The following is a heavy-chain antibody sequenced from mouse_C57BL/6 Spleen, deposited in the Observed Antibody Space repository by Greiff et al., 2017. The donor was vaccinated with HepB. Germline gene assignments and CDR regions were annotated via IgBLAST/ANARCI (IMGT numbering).Heavy chain of an antibody. CDR2: ISYSGST. D-gene: IGHD1-1*01. CDR3: ARENYGSRTRYFDV. V-gene: IGHV3-1*01. J-gene: IGHJ1*03. CDR1: GYSITSGYD. Sequence: EVKLVESGPGMVKPSQSLSLTCTVTGYSITSGYDWHWIRHFPGNKLEWMGYISYSGSTNYNPSLKSRISITHDTSKNHFFLKLNSVTTEDTATYYCARENYGSRTRYFDVWGTGTTVTVSS.